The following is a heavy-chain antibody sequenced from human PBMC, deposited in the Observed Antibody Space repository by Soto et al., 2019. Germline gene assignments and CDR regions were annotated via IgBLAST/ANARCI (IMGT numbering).Heavy chain of an antibody. D-gene: IGHD7-27*01. CDR2: IYYSGST. J-gene: IGHJ4*02. CDR1: GGSISSGDYY. Sequence: PSETLSLTCTVSGGSISSGDYYWSWIRQPPGKGLEWIGYIYYSGSTYYNPSLKSRVTISVDTSKNRVSLNLTSLTAADTAIYYCARANWYSEYWGQGTLVTVSS. V-gene: IGHV4-30-4*02. CDR3: ARANWYSEY.